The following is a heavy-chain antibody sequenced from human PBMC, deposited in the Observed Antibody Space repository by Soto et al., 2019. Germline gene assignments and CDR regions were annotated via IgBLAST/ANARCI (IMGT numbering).Heavy chain of an antibody. CDR1: GFTFSSFA. V-gene: IGHV3-64*04. CDR3: ARDQRAFDY. CDR2: ISDTGGYT. J-gene: IGHJ4*02. Sequence: GGSLRLSCSASGFTFSSFAMHWVRQAPGKGLEYISSISDTGGYTPYADSVKGRFTISRDNSKNTLYLQMNSLRAEDTAVYYCARDQRAFDYWGQGTLVTVSS.